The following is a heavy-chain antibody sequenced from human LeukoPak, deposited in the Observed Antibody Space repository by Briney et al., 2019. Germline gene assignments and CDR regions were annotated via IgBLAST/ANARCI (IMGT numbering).Heavy chain of an antibody. V-gene: IGHV4-39*07. CDR3: ARSPRIPHQEFQH. D-gene: IGHD2-21*01. CDR2: IYDSGST. J-gene: IGHJ1*01. CDR1: GGSISSNSYF. Sequence: SQTLSLTCAVSGGSISSNSYFWGWIRQPPGKGLEWIGSIYDSGSTYYNPSLKSRVTISVDTSKNQFSLKLSSVTAADTAVYYCARSPRIPHQEFQHWGQGTLVTVSS.